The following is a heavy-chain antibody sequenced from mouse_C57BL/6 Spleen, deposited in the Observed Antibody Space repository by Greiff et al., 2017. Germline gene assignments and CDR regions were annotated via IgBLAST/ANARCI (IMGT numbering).Heavy chain of an antibody. Sequence: EVKVVESGGGLVKPGGSLRLSCAASGFTFSDYGMYWVRQAPEKGLEWVAYISSGSSTIYYADTVKGRFTISRDNAKNTLFLQMTSLRAEDTAMYYCARRRNSRYSIDDWGQGTSVTVTS. V-gene: IGHV5-17*01. D-gene: IGHD1-1*01. CDR2: ISSGSSTI. J-gene: IGHJ4*01. CDR1: GFTFSDYG. CDR3: ARRRNSRYSIDD.